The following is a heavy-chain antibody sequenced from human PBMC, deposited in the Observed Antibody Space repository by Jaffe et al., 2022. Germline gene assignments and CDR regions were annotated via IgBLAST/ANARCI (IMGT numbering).Heavy chain of an antibody. Sequence: EVQLVESGGGLVQPGGSLRLSCAASGFTVSSNYMSWVRQAPGKGLEWVSVIYSGGSTYYADSVKGRFTISRDNSKNTLYLQMNSLRAEDTAVYYCASSRVATIHLYYYYYYMDVWGKGTTVTVSS. CDR1: GFTVSSNY. CDR2: IYSGGST. CDR3: ASSRVATIHLYYYYYYMDV. J-gene: IGHJ6*03. D-gene: IGHD5-12*01. V-gene: IGHV3-66*02.